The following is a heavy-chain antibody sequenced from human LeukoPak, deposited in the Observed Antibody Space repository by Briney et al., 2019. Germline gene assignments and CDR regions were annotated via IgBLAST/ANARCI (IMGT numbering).Heavy chain of an antibody. CDR2: INHSGST. V-gene: IGHV4-34*01. J-gene: IGHJ6*03. CDR1: GFTFSDYY. D-gene: IGHD2-15*01. CDR3: AREHCSGGSCYSIYYYYYMDV. Sequence: GSLRLSCAASGFTFSDYYMSWIRQPPGKGLEWIGEINHSGSTNYNPSLKSRVTISVDTSKNQFSLKLSSVTAADTAVYYCAREHCSGGSCYSIYYYYYMDVWGKGTTVTVSS.